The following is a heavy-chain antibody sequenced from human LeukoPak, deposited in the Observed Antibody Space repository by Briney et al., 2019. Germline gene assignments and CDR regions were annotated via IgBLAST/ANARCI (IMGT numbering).Heavy chain of an antibody. CDR3: AREHYDSSFDY. Sequence: PGGSLRLSCAASGFTFSNLGLNWVRQAQGKGLEWISYICDSCNTNYYADSVKGRFTISRDNVKNSLYLQMNSLRAEDTAVYYCAREHYDSSFDYWGQGTLVTVSS. D-gene: IGHD3-22*01. V-gene: IGHV3-48*01. J-gene: IGHJ4*02. CDR1: GFTFSNLG. CDR2: ICDSCNTN.